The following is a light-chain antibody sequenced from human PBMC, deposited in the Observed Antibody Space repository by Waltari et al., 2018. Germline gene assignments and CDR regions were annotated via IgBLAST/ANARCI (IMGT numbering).Light chain of an antibody. J-gene: IGKJ4*01. CDR1: QSISSW. Sequence: DIQMTQSPSALSASVGDRVIITFRASQSISSWLAWYQQKAGKAPKLLIYKASTLQSGVPSRFSGSGSGTEFTLTISSLQPDDSATYYCQQYNGYSGTFGGGTKVEI. CDR3: QQYNGYSGT. CDR2: KAS. V-gene: IGKV1-5*03.